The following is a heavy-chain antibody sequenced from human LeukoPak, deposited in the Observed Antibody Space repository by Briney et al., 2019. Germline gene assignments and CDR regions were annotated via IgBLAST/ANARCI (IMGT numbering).Heavy chain of an antibody. CDR2: IKQDGSEE. J-gene: IGHJ3*02. CDR1: GFTFSDYY. Sequence: PGGSLRLSCAASGFTFSDYYMSWIRQAPGKGLEWVANIKQDGSEEYYVDSVKGRFTISRDNAKNSLYLQMNSLRAEDTAVYYCASLHLLRYFDWLLFSGNAFDIWGQGTMVTVSS. CDR3: ASLHLLRYFDWLLFSGNAFDI. D-gene: IGHD3-9*01. V-gene: IGHV3-7*01.